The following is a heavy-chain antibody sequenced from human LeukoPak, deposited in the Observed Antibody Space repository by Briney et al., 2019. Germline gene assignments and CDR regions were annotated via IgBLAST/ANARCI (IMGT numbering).Heavy chain of an antibody. V-gene: IGHV3-30-3*01. Sequence: PGGSLRLSCAASGFTFSSYAMHWVRQAPGKGLEWVAVISYDGSNKYYADSVKGRFTISRDNSKNTLYLQMNSLRAEDTAVYYCAKDPGWMEWLFDYWGQGTLVTVSS. CDR3: AKDPGWMEWLFDY. D-gene: IGHD3-3*01. CDR2: ISYDGSNK. J-gene: IGHJ4*02. CDR1: GFTFSSYA.